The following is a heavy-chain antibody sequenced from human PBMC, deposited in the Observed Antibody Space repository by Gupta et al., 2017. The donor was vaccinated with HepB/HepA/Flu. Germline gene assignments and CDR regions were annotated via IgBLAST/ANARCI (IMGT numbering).Heavy chain of an antibody. V-gene: IGHV4-59*01. Sequence: QVKLQESGPGLVKPSETLSLICTVSSGSISNSYWTWVRQPPGKGLEWIGHLYDTERTRYSPSFKSRVTMSLDTSKNQFFLNLTSVTAADTAVYYCARDPGRGNFYQGLDVWGQGTPVTVSS. CDR2: LYDTERT. CDR1: SGSISNSY. D-gene: IGHD1-1*01. CDR3: ARDPGRGNFYQGLDV. J-gene: IGHJ6*02.